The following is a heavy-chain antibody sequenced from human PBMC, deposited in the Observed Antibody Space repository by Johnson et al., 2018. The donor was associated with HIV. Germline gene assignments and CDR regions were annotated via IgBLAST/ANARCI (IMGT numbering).Heavy chain of an antibody. Sequence: QVQLVESGGGVVQPGRSLRLSCAASGFTFSSYAMHWVRQAPGKGLEWVAVISYDGSDKYCADSVKGRFTISRDNSKNTLYLQMNTLRPEDTAVYYCARDGRDLVTRGGFDVWGPGTVVTVSS. D-gene: IGHD5-18*01. CDR2: ISYDGSDK. CDR3: ARDGRDLVTRGGFDV. V-gene: IGHV3-30-3*01. J-gene: IGHJ3*01. CDR1: GFTFSSYA.